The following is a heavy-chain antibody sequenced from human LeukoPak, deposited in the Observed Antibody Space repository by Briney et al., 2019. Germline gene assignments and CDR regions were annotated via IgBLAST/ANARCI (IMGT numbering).Heavy chain of an antibody. CDR2: IYPGDSDT. D-gene: IGHD5-18*01. CDR3: ARRRGYSYGYTPLFDY. Sequence: GESLKISCKGSGYRFTSYWIGWVRQMPGKGLERMGIIYPGDSDTRYSPSFQGQVISSADKSISTAYLQWSSLKASDTAMYYCARRRGYSYGYTPLFDYWGQGTLVTVSS. J-gene: IGHJ4*02. V-gene: IGHV5-51*01. CDR1: GYRFTSYW.